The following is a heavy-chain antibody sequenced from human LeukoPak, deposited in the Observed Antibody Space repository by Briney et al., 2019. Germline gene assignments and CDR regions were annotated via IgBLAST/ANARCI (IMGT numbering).Heavy chain of an antibody. Sequence: ASVKVSCKASGYDFTTYAISWVRQAPGQGLEWMGWIRANNSDTYYAQNFQGRVTMTTDTSTSTVYMELRSLRSDDTAVYYCARDDNYGSGQPDDWGQGTLVTVSS. V-gene: IGHV1-18*01. CDR1: GYDFTTYA. CDR3: ARDDNYGSGQPDD. D-gene: IGHD3-10*01. CDR2: IRANNSDT. J-gene: IGHJ4*02.